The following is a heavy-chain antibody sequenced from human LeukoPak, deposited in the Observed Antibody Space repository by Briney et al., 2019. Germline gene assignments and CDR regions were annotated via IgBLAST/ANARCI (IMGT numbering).Heavy chain of an antibody. D-gene: IGHD3-16*02. V-gene: IGHV3-21*01. CDR3: AREGYNYFDY. J-gene: IGHJ4*02. CDR2: ISSSSSYI. CDR1: GFTFSSYS. Sequence: PGGSLRLSCAAYGFTFSSYSMTWVRQAPGKGLEWVSSISSSSSYIYYADSVKGRFTISRDNAKNSLYLQMNSLRAEDTAVYYCAREGYNYFDYWGQGTLVTVSS.